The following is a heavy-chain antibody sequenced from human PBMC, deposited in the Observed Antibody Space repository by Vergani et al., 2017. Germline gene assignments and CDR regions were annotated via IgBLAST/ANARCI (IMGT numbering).Heavy chain of an antibody. J-gene: IGHJ4*02. CDR2: IKEDGSEK. D-gene: IGHD1-7*01. Sequence: EVHLVESGGGLVQPGRSLRLSCAASGFTFSSCAMSWVRQAPGKGLEWVAAIKEDGSEKQYVDSVKGRFTISRDNAKKSLYLQMNSLRGEDTAVYYCARGNSLGSYWGQGTLVTVSS. CDR3: ARGNSLGSY. CDR1: GFTFSSCA. V-gene: IGHV3-7*01.